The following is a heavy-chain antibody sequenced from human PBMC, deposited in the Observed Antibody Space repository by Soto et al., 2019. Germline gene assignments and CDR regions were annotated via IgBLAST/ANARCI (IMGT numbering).Heavy chain of an antibody. Sequence: EVQLLESGGGLVQPGGSLRLSCAASGFTFSDYAMSWVRQAPGKGLEWVSGISNGGTNTYYADSVKGRFTISRDNSKNTLYLQMNNLRVEDKAVYYCADGGEWSFNFEHWSQGTLVTVSS. D-gene: IGHD3-3*01. CDR2: ISNGGTNT. CDR3: ADGGEWSFNFEH. CDR1: GFTFSDYA. J-gene: IGHJ4*02. V-gene: IGHV3-23*01.